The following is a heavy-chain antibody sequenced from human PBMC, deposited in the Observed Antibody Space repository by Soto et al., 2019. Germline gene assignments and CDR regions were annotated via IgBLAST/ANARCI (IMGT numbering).Heavy chain of an antibody. J-gene: IGHJ1*01. CDR3: AKDLKSGSYYVGYFQH. D-gene: IGHD1-26*01. Sequence: GGSLRLSCAASGFTFSSYAMSWVRQAPGKGLEWVSAISGSGGSTYYADSVKGRFTISRDNSKNTLYLQMNSQRAEDTAVYYCAKDLKSGSYYVGYFQHWGQGTLVTVSS. CDR2: ISGSGGST. V-gene: IGHV3-23*01. CDR1: GFTFSSYA.